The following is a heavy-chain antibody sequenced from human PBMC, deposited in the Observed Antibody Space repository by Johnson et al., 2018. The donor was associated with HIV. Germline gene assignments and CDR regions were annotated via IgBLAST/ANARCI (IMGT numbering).Heavy chain of an antibody. V-gene: IGHV3-74*03. CDR1: GFNFSSHW. Sequence: VQLVESGGGLIKPGGSLRLSCAASGFNFSSHWMHWVRQSPGKGLVWVSRINSEGRIITYADSVKGRFTVSRDNAKNTLYLQMNSLRAEDTAVYYCAKDPYSRKDAFDIWGQGTMVTVSS. J-gene: IGHJ3*02. CDR3: AKDPYSRKDAFDI. D-gene: IGHD1-14*01. CDR2: INSEGRII.